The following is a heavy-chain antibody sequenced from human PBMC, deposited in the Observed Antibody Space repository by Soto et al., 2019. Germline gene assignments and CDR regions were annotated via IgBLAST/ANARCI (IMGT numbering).Heavy chain of an antibody. V-gene: IGHV4-39*01. CDR3: ARQRGYYTYYFDY. CDR1: GGSISSSSYY. Sequence: PSETLSLTCTVSGGSISSSSYYWGWIRQPPGKGLEWIGSIYYSGSTYYNPSLKSRVTISVDTSKNQFSLKLSSVTAADTAVYYCARQRGYYTYYFDYWGQGTLVTVSS. D-gene: IGHD3-3*01. J-gene: IGHJ4*02. CDR2: IYYSGST.